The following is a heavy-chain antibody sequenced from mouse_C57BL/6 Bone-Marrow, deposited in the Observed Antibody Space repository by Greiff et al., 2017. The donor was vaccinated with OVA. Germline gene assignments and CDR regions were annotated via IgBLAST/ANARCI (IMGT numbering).Heavy chain of an antibody. Sequence: QVQLKQSGAALVRPGASVTLSCKASGYTFTDYEMHWVKQTPVHGLEWIGAIDPETGGPAYNQKFKGKAILTADKSSSTAYMELRSLTSEYSAVYYCTRGYSNYYAMDYWGQGTSVTVSS. CDR2: IDPETGGP. D-gene: IGHD2-5*01. J-gene: IGHJ4*01. V-gene: IGHV1-15*01. CDR3: TRGYSNYYAMDY. CDR1: GYTFTDYE.